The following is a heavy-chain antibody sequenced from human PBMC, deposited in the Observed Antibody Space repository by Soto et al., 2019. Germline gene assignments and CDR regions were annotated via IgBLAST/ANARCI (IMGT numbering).Heavy chain of an antibody. CDR3: AKGSDYYGMDV. CDR1: GFTFDDYT. Sequence: EVQLVESGGVVVQPGGSLRLSCAASGFTFDDYTVHWVRQAPGKGLEWVSLISWDGGSTYYADSVKGRFTISRDNSKNSLYLQMNSLRTEDTALYYCAKGSDYYGMDVWGQGTTVTVSS. V-gene: IGHV3-43*01. J-gene: IGHJ6*02. CDR2: ISWDGGST.